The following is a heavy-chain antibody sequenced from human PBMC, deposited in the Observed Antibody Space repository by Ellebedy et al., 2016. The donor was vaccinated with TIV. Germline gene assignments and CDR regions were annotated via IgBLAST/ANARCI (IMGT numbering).Heavy chain of an antibody. V-gene: IGHV1-46*04. D-gene: IGHD6-13*01. Sequence: AASVKVSCKASGYTFTNYFVHWVRQAPGQGLEWMGIINPSGGSTTYAQKLQGRLTMTRDTSTSTVYMELSSLRSEDTAVYYCARGLAAAAAPDYWGQGTLVTVSS. CDR3: ARGLAAAAAPDY. CDR1: GYTFTNYF. J-gene: IGHJ4*02. CDR2: INPSGGST.